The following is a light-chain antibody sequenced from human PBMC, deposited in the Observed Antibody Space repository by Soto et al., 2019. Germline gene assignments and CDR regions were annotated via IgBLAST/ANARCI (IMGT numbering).Light chain of an antibody. CDR3: QQYGSSPGT. V-gene: IGKV3-20*01. CDR2: DAS. J-gene: IGKJ1*01. Sequence: EIVLTQSPATLSLSPVERATLSCRASQSVSSYLAWYQQKPGQAPRLLIYDASTRATGIPDRFSGSGSGTDFTLTISRLEPEDFAVYYCQQYGSSPGTFGQGTKVDIK. CDR1: QSVSSY.